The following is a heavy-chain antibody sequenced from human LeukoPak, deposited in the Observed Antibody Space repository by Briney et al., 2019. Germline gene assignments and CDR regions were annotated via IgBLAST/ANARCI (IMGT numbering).Heavy chain of an antibody. V-gene: IGHV4-38-2*02. J-gene: IGHJ4*02. Sequence: SETLSLTCSVSGYSISSGYYWDWIRQPPGKGLEWIGTFFHGGRPYYNPSLKSRVTISVDTSKNQLSLKLSSVTAADTAVYYCARYYDSSGYNYYFDYWGQGTLVTVSS. CDR1: GYSISSGYY. D-gene: IGHD3-22*01. CDR3: ARYYDSSGYNYYFDY. CDR2: FFHGGRP.